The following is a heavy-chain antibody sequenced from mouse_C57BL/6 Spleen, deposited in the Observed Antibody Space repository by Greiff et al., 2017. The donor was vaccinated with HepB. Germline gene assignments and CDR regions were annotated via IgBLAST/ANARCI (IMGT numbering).Heavy chain of an antibody. J-gene: IGHJ2*01. CDR2: IHPNSGST. CDR3: AIHYYGSFYFDY. Sequence: QVQLQQPGAELVKPGASVKLSCKASGYTFTSYWMHFVKQRPGQGLEWIGMIHPNSGSTNYNEKFKSKATLTVDKSSSTAYMQLSSLTSEDSAVYYCAIHYYGSFYFDYWGQGTTLTVSS. V-gene: IGHV1-64*01. D-gene: IGHD1-1*01. CDR1: GYTFTSYW.